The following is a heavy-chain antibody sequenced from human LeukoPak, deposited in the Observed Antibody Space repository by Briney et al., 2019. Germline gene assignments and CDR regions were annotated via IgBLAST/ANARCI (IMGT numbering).Heavy chain of an antibody. D-gene: IGHD6-13*01. J-gene: IGHJ4*02. CDR3: VREASSSWYVDY. CDR1: GFTFSDYY. Sequence: GGSLRLSCAASGFTFSDYYMSWIRQAPGKGLEWVSYISSSSSYTNYADSVKGRFTIPRDNAKNSLYLQMNSLRAEDTAVYYCVREASSSWYVDYWGQGTLVTVSS. V-gene: IGHV3-11*06. CDR2: ISSSSSYT.